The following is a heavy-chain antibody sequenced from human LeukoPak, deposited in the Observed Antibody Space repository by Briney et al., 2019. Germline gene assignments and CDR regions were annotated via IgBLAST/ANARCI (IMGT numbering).Heavy chain of an antibody. Sequence: KPSETLSLTCAVYGGSFSGYYWSWIRQPPGKGLEWIGEINHSGSTNYNPSLKSRVTISVDTSKNQFSLKLSSVTAADTAVYYCARGREGGYDYSWAGDLRGGSIFDYWGQGTLVTVSS. V-gene: IGHV4-34*01. J-gene: IGHJ4*02. CDR3: ARGREGGYDYSWAGDLRGGSIFDY. D-gene: IGHD5-12*01. CDR2: INHSGST. CDR1: GGSFSGYY.